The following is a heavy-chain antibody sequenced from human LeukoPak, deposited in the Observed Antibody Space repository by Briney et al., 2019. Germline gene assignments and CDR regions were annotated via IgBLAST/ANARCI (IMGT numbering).Heavy chain of an antibody. CDR2: IIPIFGTA. Sequence: GSSVKVSCKASGGTFSSYAISWVRQAPGQGLEWMGGIIPIFGTANYAQKFQGGVTITADKSTSTAYMELSSLRSEDTAVYYCARASRPGYCSGGSCPFDYWGQGTLVTVSS. V-gene: IGHV1-69*06. J-gene: IGHJ4*02. CDR3: ARASRPGYCSGGSCPFDY. CDR1: GGTFSSYA. D-gene: IGHD2-15*01.